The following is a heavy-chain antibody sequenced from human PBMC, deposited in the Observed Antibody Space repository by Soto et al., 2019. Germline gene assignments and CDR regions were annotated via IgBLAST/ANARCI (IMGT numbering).Heavy chain of an antibody. D-gene: IGHD3-10*01. Sequence: SVPVSCRRSGSAFTGYYMRWVRQAPRQGLEWMGWINPNSGGTNYAQKFQGWVTMTRDTSISTAYMELSRLRSDDTAVYYCARDSTPITSEGAFDIWGQGTMVTVSS. CDR3: ARDSTPITSEGAFDI. J-gene: IGHJ3*02. V-gene: IGHV1-2*04. CDR1: GSAFTGYY. CDR2: INPNSGGT.